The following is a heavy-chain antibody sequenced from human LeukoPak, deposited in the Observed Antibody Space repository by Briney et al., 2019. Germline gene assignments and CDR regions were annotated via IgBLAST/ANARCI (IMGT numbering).Heavy chain of an antibody. D-gene: IGHD5-12*01. CDR2: ISSSSSYI. J-gene: IGHJ3*02. V-gene: IGHV3-21*01. Sequence: GGSLRLSCTASGFTFSSYSMNWVRQAPGKGLEWVSSISSSSSYIYYADSVKGRFTISRDNAKNSLYLQMNSLRAEDTAVYYCARGYSGVSGAFDIWGQGTMVTVSS. CDR1: GFTFSSYS. CDR3: ARGYSGVSGAFDI.